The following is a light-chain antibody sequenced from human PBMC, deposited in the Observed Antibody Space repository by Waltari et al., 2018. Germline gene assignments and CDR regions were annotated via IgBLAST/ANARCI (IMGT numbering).Light chain of an antibody. CDR2: ATS. Sequence: IQMTQSPSSLSAFVGDRVTITCRASQTISTFLNWYQQKPGKAPNLLIYATSSLQSGVPSRFTGSGSGTDFTLTIRSLQPEDFATYYCQQSYSTPITFGQGTRLEIK. CDR3: QQSYSTPIT. J-gene: IGKJ5*01. CDR1: QTISTF. V-gene: IGKV1-39*01.